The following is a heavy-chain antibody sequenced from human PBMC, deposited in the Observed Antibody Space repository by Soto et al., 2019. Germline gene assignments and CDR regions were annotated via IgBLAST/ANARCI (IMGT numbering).Heavy chain of an antibody. J-gene: IGHJ6*02. D-gene: IGHD2-2*01. CDR2: ISGSGGST. CDR3: AKDYVASSRTYYYYYGMDV. CDR1: GFTFSSYA. Sequence: PGGSLRLSCAASGFTFSSYAMSWVRQAPGKGLEWVSAISGSGGSTYYADSVKGRFTISRDNSKNTLYLQMNSLRAEDTAVYYCAKDYVASSRTYYYYYGMDVWGQGTTVTVSS. V-gene: IGHV3-23*01.